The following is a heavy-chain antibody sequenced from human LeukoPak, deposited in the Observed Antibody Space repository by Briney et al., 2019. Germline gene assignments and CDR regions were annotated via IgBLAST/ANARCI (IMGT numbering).Heavy chain of an antibody. CDR2: IYYSGST. CDR3: ASAYCGGDCYVDY. CDR1: GGSFSGYY. Sequence: SSETLSLTCAVYGGSFSGYYWSWIRQPPGKGLEWIGYIYYSGSTNYNPSLKSRVTISVDTSKNQFSLKLSSVTAADTAVYYCASAYCGGDCYVDYWGQGTLVTVSS. J-gene: IGHJ4*02. D-gene: IGHD2-21*02. V-gene: IGHV4-59*01.